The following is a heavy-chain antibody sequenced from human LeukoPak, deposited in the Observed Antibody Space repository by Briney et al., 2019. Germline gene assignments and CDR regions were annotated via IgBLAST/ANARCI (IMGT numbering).Heavy chain of an antibody. CDR3: ARDLTAPVYYYYGMDV. V-gene: IGHV1-18*01. J-gene: IGHJ6*02. Sequence: ASVKVSCKASGYTFTSYGISWVRQAPGQGLEWMGWISAYNGNTNYAQKLQGRVTMTTDTSTSTAYMELRSLRSDDTAVYYCARDLTAPVYYYYGMDVWGQGTTVTVSS. CDR1: GYTFTSYG. CDR2: ISAYNGNT.